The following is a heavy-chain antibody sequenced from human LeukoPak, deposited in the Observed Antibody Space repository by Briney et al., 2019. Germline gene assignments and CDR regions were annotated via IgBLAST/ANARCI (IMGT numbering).Heavy chain of an antibody. J-gene: IGHJ4*02. V-gene: IGHV3-11*05. CDR2: ISPDGSYT. Sequence: GRSLRLSCAGSGFVFSDFYINWIRHSPGKGLEWLAYISPDGSYTTYGDSVKGRFVISRDNAKNSVSLQMNSLRVEDTAVYFCASDQVSGVFDYWGQGARVTVS. CDR1: GFVFSDFY. D-gene: IGHD5/OR15-5a*01. CDR3: ASDQVSGVFDY.